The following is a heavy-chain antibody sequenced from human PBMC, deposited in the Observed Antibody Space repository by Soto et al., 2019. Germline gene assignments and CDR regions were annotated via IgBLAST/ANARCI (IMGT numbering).Heavy chain of an antibody. D-gene: IGHD6-19*01. Sequence: GGSLRLSCAASGFSLANYPMNWVRQTPGKGLEWVSYISPRGETIYYTESVQGRFTISRDNARNSMSLQMNSLRDEDTALYYCAKGPHNNVGWPYYFGSWGQGVPVTVSS. CDR2: ISPRGETI. CDR1: GFSLANYP. V-gene: IGHV3-48*02. CDR3: AKGPHNNVGWPYYFGS. J-gene: IGHJ4*02.